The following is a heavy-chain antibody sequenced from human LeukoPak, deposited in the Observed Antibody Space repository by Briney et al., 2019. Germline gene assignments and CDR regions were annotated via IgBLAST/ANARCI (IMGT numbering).Heavy chain of an antibody. CDR2: IYSGGST. Sequence: GGSPRLSCAASGFTVSSNYMSWVRQAPGKGLEWVSVIYSGGSTYYADSVKGRFTISRDNSKNTLYLQMNSLRAEDTAVYYCARAPRYCSGGSCYDYWGQGTLVTVSS. D-gene: IGHD2-15*01. CDR3: ARAPRYCSGGSCYDY. CDR1: GFTVSSNY. J-gene: IGHJ4*02. V-gene: IGHV3-53*01.